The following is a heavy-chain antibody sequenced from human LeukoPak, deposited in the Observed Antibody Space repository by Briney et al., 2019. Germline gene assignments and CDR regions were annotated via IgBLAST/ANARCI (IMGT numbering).Heavy chain of an antibody. Sequence: SETLSLTCTVSGGSISSYYWSWIRQPPGKGLEWIGYIYYSGSTNYNPSLKSRVTISVDTFKNQFSLKLSSVTAADTAVYYCARPRIAARPGGAFDIWGQGTMVTVSS. CDR3: ARPRIAARPGGAFDI. D-gene: IGHD6-6*01. CDR2: IYYSGST. CDR1: GGSISSYY. V-gene: IGHV4-59*08. J-gene: IGHJ3*02.